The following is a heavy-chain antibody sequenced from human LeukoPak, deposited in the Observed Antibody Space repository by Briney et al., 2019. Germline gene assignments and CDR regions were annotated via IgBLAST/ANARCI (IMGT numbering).Heavy chain of an antibody. D-gene: IGHD3-10*01. J-gene: IGHJ6*02. CDR2: IYYSGST. CDR3: ARRAYYYGSGSPSGMDV. V-gene: IGHV4-39*01. CDR1: GFTFSDHY. Sequence: GSLRLSCAASGFTFSDHYMDWVRQPPGKGLEWIGSIYYSGSTYYNPSLKSRVTISVDTSKNQFSLKLSSVTAADTAVYYCARRAYYYGSGSPSGMDVWGQGTTVTVSS.